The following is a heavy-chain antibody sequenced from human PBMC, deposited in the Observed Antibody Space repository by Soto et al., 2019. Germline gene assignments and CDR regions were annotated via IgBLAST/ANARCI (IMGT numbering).Heavy chain of an antibody. CDR3: ARNNWNYHYYGMDV. CDR1: GGSISRGGYY. CDR2: IYYSGST. Sequence: SETLSLTCTVSGGSISRGGYYWSWIRQHPGKGLEWIGYIYYSGSTYYNPSLKSRVTISVDTSKNQFSLKLSSVTAADTAVYYCARNNWNYHYYGMDVWGQGTTVTVSS. V-gene: IGHV4-31*03. D-gene: IGHD1-20*01. J-gene: IGHJ6*02.